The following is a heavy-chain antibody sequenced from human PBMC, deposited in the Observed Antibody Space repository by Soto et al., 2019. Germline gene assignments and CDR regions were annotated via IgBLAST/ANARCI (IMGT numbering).Heavy chain of an antibody. V-gene: IGHV4-30-2*01. D-gene: IGHD2-15*01. Sequence: SETLSLTCTFSCGSIISGAYSWSWIRLPPGKRLEWIGYIYHRGTSHYNPSLKSRVTMSVDRSKNQFSLDLRSVTAADTAVYYCARTLDYGGSAGTNWFDPWGQGTLVTVSS. CDR3: ARTLDYGGSAGTNWFDP. J-gene: IGHJ5*02. CDR2: IYHRGTS. CDR1: CGSIISGAYS.